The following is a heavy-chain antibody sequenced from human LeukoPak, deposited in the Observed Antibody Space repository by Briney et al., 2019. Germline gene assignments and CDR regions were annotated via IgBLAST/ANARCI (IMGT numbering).Heavy chain of an antibody. CDR1: GFAFTSAW. V-gene: IGHV3-15*01. D-gene: IGHD3-10*01. Sequence: GGSLRLSCAASGFAFTSAWMTWVRQAPGKGLEWVGRIKSEADGGTSDYATVVKGRFIISRNDSDNTLYLQMNSLKTEDTAMYYCCTPSGATALSPSLGLWGQGTLVTVSS. CDR2: IKSEADGGTS. CDR3: CTPSGATALSPSLGL. J-gene: IGHJ4*02.